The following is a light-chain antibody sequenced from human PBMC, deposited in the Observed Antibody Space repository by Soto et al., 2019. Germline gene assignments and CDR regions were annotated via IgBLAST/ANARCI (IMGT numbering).Light chain of an antibody. Sequence: EIVLTQSPGTLSFSPGERATLSCRANQSVSSSYLAWYQQKPGQAPRLLIYGASSRATGIPDRFSGSGSGTDFTLTISRLEPEDFAVYYCQQYGSSPLTFGQGTKVDIK. CDR1: QSVSSSY. CDR3: QQYGSSPLT. CDR2: GAS. J-gene: IGKJ1*01. V-gene: IGKV3-20*01.